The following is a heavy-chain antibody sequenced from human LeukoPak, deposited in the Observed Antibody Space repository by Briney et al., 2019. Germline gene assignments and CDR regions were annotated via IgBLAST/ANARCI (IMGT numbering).Heavy chain of an antibody. CDR2: IHTSGST. V-gene: IGHV4-4*07. D-gene: IGHD6-19*01. J-gene: IGHJ4*02. Sequence: MASETLSLTCTVSGGSISTYYWSWIRQPAGKGLEWIGRIHTSGSTDYNPSLKSRVTISVDTSKNQFSLKLSSVTAADTAVYYCARGGSSGWSYYFDYWGQGTLVTVSS. CDR3: ARGGSSGWSYYFDY. CDR1: GGSISTYY.